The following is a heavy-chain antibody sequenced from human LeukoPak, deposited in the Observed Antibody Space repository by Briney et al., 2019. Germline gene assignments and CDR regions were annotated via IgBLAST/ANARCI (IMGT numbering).Heavy chain of an antibody. Sequence: GGSLRLSCIVSGFTFNIYSMNWVRLAPGRGLEWLANIKPDGNEKYYVDSVKGRFAISRDNAKNEVYLEMNSLRAEDTGVYYCSGRDSSRSPRAYWGQGTLVSVSS. D-gene: IGHD2-2*01. CDR1: GFTFNIYS. CDR3: SGRDSSRSPRAY. V-gene: IGHV3-7*01. J-gene: IGHJ4*02. CDR2: IKPDGNEK.